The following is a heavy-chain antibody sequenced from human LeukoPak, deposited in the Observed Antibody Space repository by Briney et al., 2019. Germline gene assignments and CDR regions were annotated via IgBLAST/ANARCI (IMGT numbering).Heavy chain of an antibody. D-gene: IGHD1-26*01. J-gene: IGHJ4*02. CDR2: INSDGSWT. CDR3: AKDGTYSGSYSYYFDY. CDR1: GNYW. V-gene: IGHV3-74*01. Sequence: GGSLRLSCAASGNYWMHWVRQVPGKGLVWVSHINSDGSWTSYADSVKGRFTISKDNAKNTVYLQMNSLRAEDTAVYYCAKDGTYSGSYSYYFDYWGQGTLVTVSS.